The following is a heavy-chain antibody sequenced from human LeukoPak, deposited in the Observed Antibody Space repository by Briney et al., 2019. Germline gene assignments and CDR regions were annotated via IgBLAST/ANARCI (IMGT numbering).Heavy chain of an antibody. V-gene: IGHV3-15*01. CDR3: TVDISGSVWY. J-gene: IGHJ4*02. D-gene: IGHD1-26*01. CDR2: IKSKTDGGTT. CDR1: RFTFSNAW. Sequence: GGSLRLSCAASRFTFSNAWMSWVRQAPGKGLEWVGRIKSKTDGGTTDYAAPVKGRFTISRDDSKNTLFLQMNSLKTEDTAVYYCTVDISGSVWYWGQGTLVTVTS.